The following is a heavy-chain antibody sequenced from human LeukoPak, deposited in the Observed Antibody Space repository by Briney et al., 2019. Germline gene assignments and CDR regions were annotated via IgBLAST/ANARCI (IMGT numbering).Heavy chain of an antibody. D-gene: IGHD3-22*01. V-gene: IGHV3-23*01. J-gene: IGHJ4*02. CDR1: GFTFSSYA. Sequence: PGGSLRLSCAASGFTFSSYAMNWVRQAPGKGLEWVSGIGGSGGFTYYADSVKGRFTISRDNSKNTLYLHMNTLRAEDTAVYYCARRPKGGYYYDTNGYYFDYWGQGTLVTVSS. CDR3: ARRPKGGYYYDTNGYYFDY. CDR2: IGGSGGFT.